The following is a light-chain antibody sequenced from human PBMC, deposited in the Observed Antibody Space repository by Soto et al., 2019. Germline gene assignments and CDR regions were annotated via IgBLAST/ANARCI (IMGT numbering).Light chain of an antibody. CDR2: GAS. CDR1: QSVSSSY. J-gene: IGKJ4*01. Sequence: EIVLAQSPATLSLSPGERATLSSRASQSVSSSYLAWYQQKPGQAPRLLIYGASSRATGIPDRFSGSGSGTDFTLTISRLEPEDFAVYYCQQYGSSPLTFGGGTKVDIK. V-gene: IGKV3-20*01. CDR3: QQYGSSPLT.